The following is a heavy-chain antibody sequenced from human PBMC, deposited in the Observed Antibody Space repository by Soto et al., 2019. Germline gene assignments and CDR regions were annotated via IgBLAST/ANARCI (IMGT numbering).Heavy chain of an antibody. J-gene: IGHJ2*01. CDR2: IYYSGST. CDR1: GGSISSSSYY. CDR3: ARLSDVVVPAASWDWYFDL. D-gene: IGHD2-2*01. Sequence: QLQLQESGPGLVKPSETLSLTCTVSGGSISSSSYYWGWIRQPPGKGRGGMGGIYYSGSTYYNPSLKSRVTISVDTSKNQFSLKLSSVTAADTAVYYCARLSDVVVPAASWDWYFDLWGRGTLVTVSS. V-gene: IGHV4-39*01.